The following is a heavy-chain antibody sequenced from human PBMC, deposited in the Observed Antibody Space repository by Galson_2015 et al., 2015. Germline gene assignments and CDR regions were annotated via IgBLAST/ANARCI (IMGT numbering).Heavy chain of an antibody. D-gene: IGHD2-21*02. CDR3: AKDRRAVVMSAIDY. CDR2: LSHTGSSI. V-gene: IGHV3-23*01. CDR1: GFTFSSSA. Sequence: SLRLSCAASGFTFSSSAMNWVRQAPGKGLEWVSALSHTGSSIYYADSVKGRFTISRDNSKNTLYLHLNSLRADDTAVYYCAKDRRAVVMSAIDYWGQGTPVTVPS. J-gene: IGHJ4*01.